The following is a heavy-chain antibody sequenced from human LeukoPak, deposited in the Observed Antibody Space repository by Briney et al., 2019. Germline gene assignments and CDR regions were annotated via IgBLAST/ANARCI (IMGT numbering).Heavy chain of an antibody. J-gene: IGHJ4*02. Sequence: GGSLRLSCAASGFTFSSYAMSWVRQAPGKGLEWVSAISGSGGSTYYADSVKGRFTISRDNSKNTLYLQMNSLSAEDTAVYYCAKGRNYYGSGTNDYWGQGTLVTVSS. D-gene: IGHD3-10*01. CDR1: GFTFSSYA. V-gene: IGHV3-23*01. CDR3: AKGRNYYGSGTNDY. CDR2: ISGSGGST.